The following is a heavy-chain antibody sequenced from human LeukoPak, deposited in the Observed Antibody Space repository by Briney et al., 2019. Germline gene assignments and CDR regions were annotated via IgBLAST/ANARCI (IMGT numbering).Heavy chain of an antibody. J-gene: IGHJ4*02. D-gene: IGHD6-13*01. CDR1: GFTFSSYA. Sequence: PGGSLRLSCAASGFTFSSYAMSWVRQAPGKGLEWVSAISGSGGSTYYAESVKGRFTISRDNSKNTLYLQMNSLRAEDTAVFYCAKVYSRSWPGFVDYWGQGTLVTVSS. CDR2: ISGSGGST. CDR3: AKVYSRSWPGFVDY. V-gene: IGHV3-23*01.